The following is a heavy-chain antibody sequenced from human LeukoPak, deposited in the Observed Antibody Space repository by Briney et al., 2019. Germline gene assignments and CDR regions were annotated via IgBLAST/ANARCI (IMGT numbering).Heavy chain of an antibody. CDR2: IYYSGST. J-gene: IGHJ3*02. D-gene: IGHD2-21*01. CDR1: GGSFSGYY. Sequence: SETLSLTCAVYGGSFSGYYWSWIRQPPGKGLEWIGSIYYSGSTYYNPSLKSRVTISVDTSKNQFSLKLSSVTAADTAVYYCARYCGGDCYPTHDAFDIWGQGTMVTVSS. CDR3: ARYCGGDCYPTHDAFDI. V-gene: IGHV4-34*01.